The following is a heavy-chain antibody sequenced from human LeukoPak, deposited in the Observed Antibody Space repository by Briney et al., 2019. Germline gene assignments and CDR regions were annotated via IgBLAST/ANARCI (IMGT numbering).Heavy chain of an antibody. CDR3: ARGRGVVVLAAIRGANWFDP. J-gene: IGHJ5*02. CDR1: GGSFSGYY. CDR2: INHSGST. D-gene: IGHD2-2*01. V-gene: IGHV4-34*01. Sequence: SETLSLTCAVYGGSFSGYYWSWIRQPPGKGLEWIGEINHSGSTNYNPSLKSRVTISVDTSKNQLSLKLSSVTAADTAVYYCARGRGVVVLAAIRGANWFDPWGQGTLVTVSS.